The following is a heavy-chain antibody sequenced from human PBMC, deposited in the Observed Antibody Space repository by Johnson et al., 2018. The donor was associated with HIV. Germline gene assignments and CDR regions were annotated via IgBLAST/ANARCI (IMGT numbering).Heavy chain of an antibody. CDR1: GFTVSSNE. V-gene: IGHV3-38-3*01. D-gene: IGHD1-26*01. CDR3: ARDPGRTVGATNDAFDI. CDR2: ISGGST. Sequence: VQLVESVGVLVQPGGSLRLSCAASGFTVSSNEMSWVRQAPGKGLEWVSSISGGSTYYADSRKGRFTISRDNSKNTLYLQMNSLRAEDTAVYYCARDPGRTVGATNDAFDIWGQGTKVTVSS. J-gene: IGHJ3*02.